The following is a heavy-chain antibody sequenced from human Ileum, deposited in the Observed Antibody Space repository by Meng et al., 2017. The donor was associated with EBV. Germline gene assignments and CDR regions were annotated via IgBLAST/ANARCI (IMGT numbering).Heavy chain of an antibody. CDR2: ISAFNGNT. V-gene: IGHV1-18*01. CDR3: ARVVEGATSWLDR. J-gene: IGHJ5*02. CDR1: GYHFTSYG. Sequence: VVLLLSGAYVKKPGASVTVSCKASGYHFTSYGINWVRQAPGQGLEWMGWISAFNGNTDYAQKFQGRVTMTTDTSTTTTYMELRSLRSDDTAVYYCARVVEGATSWLDRWGQGTLVTVSS. D-gene: IGHD1-26*01.